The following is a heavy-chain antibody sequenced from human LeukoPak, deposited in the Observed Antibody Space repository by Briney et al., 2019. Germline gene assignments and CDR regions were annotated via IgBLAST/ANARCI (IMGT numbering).Heavy chain of an antibody. CDR3: ARDKLSSSSPLDY. CDR1: GFTLSSYG. Sequence: PGGSLRLSCAASGFTLSSYGMHWVRQAPGKGLEWVAVIWYDGSNKYYADSVKGRFTISRDNSKNTLYLQMNSLRAEDTAVYYCARDKLSSSSPLDYWGQGTLVTVSS. CDR2: IWYDGSNK. J-gene: IGHJ4*02. V-gene: IGHV3-33*01. D-gene: IGHD6-6*01.